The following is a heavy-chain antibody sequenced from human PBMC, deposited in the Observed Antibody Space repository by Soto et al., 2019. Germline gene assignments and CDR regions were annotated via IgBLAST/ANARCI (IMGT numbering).Heavy chain of an antibody. Sequence: QLQLQESGSGLVKPSQTLSLTCAVSGGSISSGGYSWSWIRQPPGKGLEWIGYIYHSGSTYYNPCLKSRVTVSVDRPKTPSSLKLGSVTAADTAGYSCAAGGGLPRYYWGQGTLVTVSS. CDR1: GGSISSGGYS. D-gene: IGHD5-12*01. CDR3: AAGGGLPRYY. V-gene: IGHV4-30-2*01. CDR2: IYHSGST. J-gene: IGHJ4*02.